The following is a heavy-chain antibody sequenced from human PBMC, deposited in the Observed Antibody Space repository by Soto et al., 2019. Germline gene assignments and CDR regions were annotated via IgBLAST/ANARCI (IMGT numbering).Heavy chain of an antibody. CDR2: INHSGST. CDR1: GGSFTGYY. V-gene: IGHV4-34*01. D-gene: IGHD3-9*01. CDR3: ARGSVLRYFDWLSSSAPGFDY. J-gene: IGHJ4*02. Sequence: ATLYLTCAIYGGSFTGYYWSLIRPPPGKGLEWIGEINHSGSTNYNPSLKSRVTISVDTSKNQFSLKLSSVTAADTAVYYCARGSVLRYFDWLSSSAPGFDYWGQGTLVTVSS.